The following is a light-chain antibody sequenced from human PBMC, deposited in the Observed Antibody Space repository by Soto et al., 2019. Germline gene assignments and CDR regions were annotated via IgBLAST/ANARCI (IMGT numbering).Light chain of an antibody. CDR3: SSYTSSSTPDV. CDR1: SSDVGGYNY. J-gene: IGLJ1*01. CDR2: DVS. Sequence: QSALTQPASVSGSPGQSITISCTGTSSDVGGYNYVSWYQQHPGKAPQLMIYDVSNRPSGVSNRFSGSKSGNTASLTISGLQAEDEADYYCSSYTSSSTPDVFGTGTKVTVL. V-gene: IGLV2-14*01.